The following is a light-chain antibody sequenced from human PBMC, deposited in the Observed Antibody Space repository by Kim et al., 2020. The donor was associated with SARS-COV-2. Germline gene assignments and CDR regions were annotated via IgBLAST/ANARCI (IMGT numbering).Light chain of an antibody. CDR2: GAS. V-gene: IGKV3-20*01. Sequence: EIVLTQSPGTLSLSPGERATLSCRTSETISSDYVAWYCHKPGQAPRLLIYGASTRATGIPERFSGSGSGTDFTLTISRLEPGDFAVYYCQQYDPSFPYTRGQGTKLEIK. CDR1: ETISSDY. CDR3: QQYDPSFPYT. J-gene: IGKJ2*01.